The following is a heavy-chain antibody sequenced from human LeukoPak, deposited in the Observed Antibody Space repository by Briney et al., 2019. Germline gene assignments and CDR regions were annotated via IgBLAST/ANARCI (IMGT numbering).Heavy chain of an antibody. CDR1: GFTFSSYN. V-gene: IGHV3-48*04. CDR2: ISSSGGTI. D-gene: IGHD2-21*02. J-gene: IGHJ4*02. Sequence: PGGSLRLSCAASGFTFSSYNMNWVRQAPGKGLEWVSSISSSGGTIYYADSVKGRFTISRDNAKNSLYLQMNSLRAEDTAVYYCSRGRLFGDYWGQGALVTVSS. CDR3: SRGRLFGDY.